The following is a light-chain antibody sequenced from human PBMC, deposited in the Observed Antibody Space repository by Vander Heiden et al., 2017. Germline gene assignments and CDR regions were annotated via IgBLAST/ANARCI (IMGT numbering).Light chain of an antibody. J-gene: IGKJ5*01. CDR1: QSVSGS. CDR2: AAS. CDR3: QQLST. V-gene: IGKV3-11*01. Sequence: DILLTQSPATLSLSPGERATLSCRASQSVSGSLAGYQQKPGQAPRLLIYAASNRASGIQDRFSGSGSGTDFTLTISSLEPDDFAGDDGQQLSTFGQGTRLEIK.